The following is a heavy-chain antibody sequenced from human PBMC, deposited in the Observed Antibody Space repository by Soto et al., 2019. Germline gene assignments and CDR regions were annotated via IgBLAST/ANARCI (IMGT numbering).Heavy chain of an antibody. D-gene: IGHD4-17*01. V-gene: IGHV5-10-1*01. Sequence: QVPGKGLEWMGRIDPSDSYTNYSPSFQGHVTISADKSISTAYLQWSSLKASDTAMYYCARWTTVTTDWGQGTLVTVSS. J-gene: IGHJ4*02. CDR3: ARWTTVTTD. CDR2: IDPSDSYT.